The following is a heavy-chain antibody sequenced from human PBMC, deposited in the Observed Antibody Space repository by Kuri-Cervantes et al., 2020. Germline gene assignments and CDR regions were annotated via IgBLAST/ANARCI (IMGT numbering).Heavy chain of an antibody. Sequence: LSLTCAASGFTFSSYSMNWVRQAPGKGLEWVSYISGSSSTIYYADSVKGRFTISRDNANNPLFLQMNSLRADDTAVYYCARDVTSFGVVTRYFDFWGQGTLVTVSS. V-gene: IGHV3-48*04. CDR2: ISGSSSTI. J-gene: IGHJ4*02. CDR1: GFTFSSYS. D-gene: IGHD3-3*01. CDR3: ARDVTSFGVVTRYFDF.